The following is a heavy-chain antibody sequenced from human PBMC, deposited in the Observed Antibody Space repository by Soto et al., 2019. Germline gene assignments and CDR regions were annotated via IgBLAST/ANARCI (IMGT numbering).Heavy chain of an antibody. V-gene: IGHV1-69*01. J-gene: IGHJ6*02. CDR1: GGTFSSYA. Sequence: QVQLVQSGAEVKKPGSSVKVSCKASGGTFSSYAISWVRQAPGQGLEWMGGIIPIFGTANYAQKFQGRVTINADESTSTAYMELRSLRSEDTAVYYCARDLRVTYYYYSYGMDVWGQGTTVTVSS. CDR3: ARDLRVTYYYYSYGMDV. CDR2: IIPIFGTA.